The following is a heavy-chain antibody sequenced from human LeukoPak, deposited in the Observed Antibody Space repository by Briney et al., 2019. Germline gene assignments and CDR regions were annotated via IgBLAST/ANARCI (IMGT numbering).Heavy chain of an antibody. D-gene: IGHD2-15*01. Sequence: GGSLRLSCAASGFTFSSYWMHWVRQSPGKGLVWVSGINCDGSSKSYADSVKGRFTISRDNAKNTLYLQMNSLRAEDTAVYYCARNVLPGYFDYWGQGTLVTVSS. CDR2: INCDGSSK. CDR3: ARNVLPGYFDY. CDR1: GFTFSSYW. J-gene: IGHJ4*02. V-gene: IGHV3-74*01.